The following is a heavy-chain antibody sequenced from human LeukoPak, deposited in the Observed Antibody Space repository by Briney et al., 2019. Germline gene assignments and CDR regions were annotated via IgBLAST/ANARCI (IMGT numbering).Heavy chain of an antibody. CDR2: IYTSGST. V-gene: IGHV4-4*07. Sequence: SETLSLTCTVSGGSIISYYWSWIRQPAGKGLEWIGRIYTSGSTNYNPSLKSRVTMSVDTSKNQFSLKLSSVTAADTAVYYRATESIAAAGTLDYWGQGTLVTVSS. J-gene: IGHJ4*02. D-gene: IGHD6-13*01. CDR1: GGSIISYY. CDR3: ATESIAAAGTLDY.